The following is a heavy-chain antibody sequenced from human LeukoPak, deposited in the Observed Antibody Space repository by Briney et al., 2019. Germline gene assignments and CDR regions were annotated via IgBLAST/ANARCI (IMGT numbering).Heavy chain of an antibody. D-gene: IGHD1-1*01. CDR2: IIPIFGTA. J-gene: IGHJ6*03. V-gene: IGHV1-69*13. CDR1: GGTFSSYA. CDR3: ARIPRERSGAHNYYYYMDV. Sequence: GASVKVSCKASGGTFSSYAISWVRQAPGQGLEWMGGIIPIFGTANYAQKFQGRVTITADESTSTAYMELSSLRSEDTAVYYCARIPRERSGAHNYYYYMDVWGKGTTVTISS.